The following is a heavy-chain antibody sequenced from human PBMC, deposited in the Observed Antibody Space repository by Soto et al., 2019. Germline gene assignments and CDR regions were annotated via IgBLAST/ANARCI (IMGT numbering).Heavy chain of an antibody. D-gene: IGHD2-2*01. Sequence: PGESLKISCTGFGYTFTTFWISWVRQMPGKGLEWMGRIVPRDSHVNYSPSFQGHVTISVDKSINTAYLQWGSLKASDTAIYYCARLFCSTATCDSWFDPWGQGTLVTVSS. CDR2: IVPRDSHV. CDR3: ARLFCSTATCDSWFDP. V-gene: IGHV5-10-1*01. CDR1: GYTFTTFW. J-gene: IGHJ5*02.